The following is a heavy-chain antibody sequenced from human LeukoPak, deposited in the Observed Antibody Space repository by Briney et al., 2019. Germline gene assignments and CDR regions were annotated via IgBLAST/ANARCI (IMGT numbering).Heavy chain of an antibody. V-gene: IGHV3-48*01. J-gene: IGHJ5*02. CDR2: VSSTSSV. CDR3: ATWAGAAADFSGPFDD. Sequence: PGGSLRLSCAASGFTFSSYWMSWVRQAPGKGLEWISYVSSTSSVYYADSVKGRFTISRDNAKNSLYLQMNSLRAEDTSVYYCATWAGAAADFSGPFDDWGQGTLVTVSS. D-gene: IGHD6-13*01. CDR1: GFTFSSYW.